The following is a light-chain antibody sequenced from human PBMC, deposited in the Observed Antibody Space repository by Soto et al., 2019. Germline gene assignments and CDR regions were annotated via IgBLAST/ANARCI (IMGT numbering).Light chain of an antibody. J-gene: IGKJ2*01. CDR3: QQYNSYSYT. CDR1: QSISSW. Sequence: DIQMTQSPSTLSASVGDRVNITCRASQSISSWLAWYQQKPGKAPKLLIYKASSLESGVPSRFSGSGSGTEFTLTISSLQPDDFATYFCQQYNSYSYTFGQGTKVEIK. V-gene: IGKV1-5*03. CDR2: KAS.